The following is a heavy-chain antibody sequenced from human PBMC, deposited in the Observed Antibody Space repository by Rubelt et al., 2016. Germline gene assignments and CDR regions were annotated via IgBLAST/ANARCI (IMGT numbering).Heavy chain of an antibody. D-gene: IGHD3-22*01. J-gene: IGHJ2*01. CDR2: YSSGGT. CDR3: AREYYYDSSGYYYDYWYFDL. V-gene: IGHV4-31*02. Sequence: YSSGGTYYNPSLKSRVTISVDTSKNQFSLKLSSVTAADTAVYYCAREYYYDSSGYYYDYWYFDLWGRGTLVTVSS.